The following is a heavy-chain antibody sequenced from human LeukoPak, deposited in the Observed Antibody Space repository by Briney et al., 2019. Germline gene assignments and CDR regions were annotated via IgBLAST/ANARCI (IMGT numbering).Heavy chain of an antibody. Sequence: GGSLRLSCAASGFTFSSYSMNWVRQAPGKGLEWVSSISSSSSYIYYADSVKGRFTISRDNAKNSLYLQMNSLRAEDTAVYYCARGVDTAMVLYYYYGTDVWGKGTTVTVSS. CDR3: ARGVDTAMVLYYYYGTDV. CDR1: GFTFSSYS. V-gene: IGHV3-21*01. CDR2: ISSSSSYI. J-gene: IGHJ6*04. D-gene: IGHD5-18*01.